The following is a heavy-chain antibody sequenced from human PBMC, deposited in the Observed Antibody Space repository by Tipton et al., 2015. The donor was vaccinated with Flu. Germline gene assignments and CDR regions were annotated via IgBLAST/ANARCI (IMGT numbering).Heavy chain of an antibody. Sequence: SLRLSCAASGFTFSDYRVNWVRQAPGKGLEWVSSISSSSSYIYYADSVKGRFTISRDNAKNSLYLQMNSLRAEDTGVYYCARAFDGFDIWGQGTMVTVSS. CDR1: GFTFSDYR. CDR2: ISSSSSYI. V-gene: IGHV3-21*01. J-gene: IGHJ3*02. CDR3: ARAFDGFDI.